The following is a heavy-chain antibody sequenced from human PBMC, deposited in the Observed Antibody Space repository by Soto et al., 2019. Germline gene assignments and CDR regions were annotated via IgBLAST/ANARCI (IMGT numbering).Heavy chain of an antibody. J-gene: IGHJ4*02. CDR3: ARAKYYYDSSGYYWLNDFDS. D-gene: IGHD3-22*01. CDR1: GFTFSSYS. V-gene: IGHV3-21*01. CDR2: ISSSSSYI. Sequence: PGGSLRLSCAASGFTFSSYSMNWVRQAPGKWLEWVSSISSSSSYIYYADSVKGRFTISRDNAKNSLYLQMNSLRAEDTAVYYCARAKYYYDSSGYYWLNDFDSWGQGXLVTVYS.